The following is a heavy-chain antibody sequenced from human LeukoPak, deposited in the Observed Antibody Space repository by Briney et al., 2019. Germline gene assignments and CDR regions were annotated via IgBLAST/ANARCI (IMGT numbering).Heavy chain of an antibody. CDR1: GGTFSSYA. CDR3: ATGIAVAGDEYYFDY. Sequence: ASVKVSCKASGGTFSSYAISWVRQAPGQGLEWMGRIIPILGIANYAQKFQGRVTITADKSTSTAYMELSSLRSEDTAVYYCATGIAVAGDEYYFDYWGQGTLVTVSS. CDR2: IIPILGIA. J-gene: IGHJ4*02. V-gene: IGHV1-69*04. D-gene: IGHD6-19*01.